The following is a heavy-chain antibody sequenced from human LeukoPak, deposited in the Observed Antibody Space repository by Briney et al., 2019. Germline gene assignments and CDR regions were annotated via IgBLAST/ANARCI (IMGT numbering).Heavy chain of an antibody. V-gene: IGHV3-7*01. Sequence: GGSLRLSCAASGFTFSSYWMSWVRQAPGKGLEWGANIKQDGSGKYYVDSVKGRFTISGDNAKNSLYLQMNSLRAEDTAVYYCARDNAVAAIKHWGQGTLVTVSS. J-gene: IGHJ1*01. CDR1: GFTFSSYW. D-gene: IGHD2-15*01. CDR3: ARDNAVAAIKH. CDR2: IKQDGSGK.